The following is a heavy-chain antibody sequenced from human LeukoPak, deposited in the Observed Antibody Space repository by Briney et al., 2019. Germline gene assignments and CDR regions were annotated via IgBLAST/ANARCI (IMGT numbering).Heavy chain of an antibody. Sequence: GGSLRLSCAASGFTFSTYWMKWVRQAPGKGLEWVASIKEDGSDKYYVDSVKGRFSISRDNAKNSLYLQMNSLRTEDTAVYYCAKGGHYNFDYWGHGPLVTVSS. V-gene: IGHV3-7*01. J-gene: IGHJ4*01. CDR3: AKGGHYNFDY. D-gene: IGHD4-11*01. CDR1: GFTFSTYW. CDR2: IKEDGSDK.